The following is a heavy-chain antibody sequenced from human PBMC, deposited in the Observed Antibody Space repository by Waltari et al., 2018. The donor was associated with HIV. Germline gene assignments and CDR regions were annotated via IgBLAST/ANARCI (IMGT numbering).Heavy chain of an antibody. CDR1: GGSLSRRDYY. CDR2: VYYSGDT. CDR3: ARHAVIAAPPPDNWFDP. J-gene: IGHJ5*02. D-gene: IGHD6-6*01. Sequence: QLQLQESGPGLVKPSETLSLICTVSGGSLSRRDYYWGFIRQPPGRGLEWIGSVYYSGDTYYNPSLKSRVTISVDTSKNLFSLRLYSVTAADTAVYYCARHAVIAAPPPDNWFDPWGQGTQVTVSS. V-gene: IGHV4-39*01.